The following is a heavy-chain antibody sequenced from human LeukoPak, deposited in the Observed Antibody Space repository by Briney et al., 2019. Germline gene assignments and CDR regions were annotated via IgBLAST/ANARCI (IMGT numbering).Heavy chain of an antibody. CDR2: INAGNGNT. D-gene: IGHD2-21*01. Sequence: GASVKVSCKASGYTFTSYAMHWVRQAPGQRLEWMGWINAGNGNTKYSQKFQGRVTITRDTSASTAYMELSSLRSEDTAVYYCAREGFVRDHDAFDIWGQGTMVTVSS. CDR3: AREGFVRDHDAFDI. V-gene: IGHV1-3*01. J-gene: IGHJ3*02. CDR1: GYTFTSYA.